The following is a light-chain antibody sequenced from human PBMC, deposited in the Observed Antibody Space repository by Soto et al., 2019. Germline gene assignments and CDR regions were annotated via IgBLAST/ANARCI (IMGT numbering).Light chain of an antibody. CDR2: DNE. CDR1: STNIGDNY. CDR3: GTWDARVVSYV. V-gene: IGLV1-51*01. J-gene: IGLJ1*01. Sequence: QSFLTQPPAVSAGPGQRVIVSCSGSSTNIGDNYVSSYQHLPGTSPRLVVYDNERRPSELPGRFSVCKSGTSASLVIPGLQTGDEADYYCGTWDARVVSYVFGAGTKVTV.